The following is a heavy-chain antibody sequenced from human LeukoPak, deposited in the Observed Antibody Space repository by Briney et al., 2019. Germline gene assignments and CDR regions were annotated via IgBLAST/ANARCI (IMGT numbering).Heavy chain of an antibody. CDR2: ISYDGPNK. V-gene: IGHV3-30*04. CDR1: GFTFSTYA. CDR3: ARGVRIAVAGYIDY. J-gene: IGHJ4*02. Sequence: GGSLRLSCAASGFTFSTYAMHWVRQAPGKGLEWVAAISYDGPNKRYADSVKGRFTISRDNSENTLYLQMNSLRAEDTAVYYCARGVRIAVAGYIDYWGQGTLVTVSS. D-gene: IGHD6-19*01.